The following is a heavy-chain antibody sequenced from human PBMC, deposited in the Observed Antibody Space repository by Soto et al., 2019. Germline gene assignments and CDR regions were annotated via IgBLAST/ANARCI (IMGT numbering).Heavy chain of an antibody. CDR1: GFTFSSYG. V-gene: IGHV3-30*18. D-gene: IGHD5-18*01. J-gene: IGHJ4*02. CDR3: AKEGYSYGYKGYFDY. CDR2: ISYDGSNK. Sequence: PGGSLRLSCAASGFTFSSYGMHWVRQAPGKGLEWVAVISYDGSNKYYADSVKGRFTISRDNSKNTLYLQMNSLRAEDTAVYYCAKEGYSYGYKGYFDYWGQGTLV.